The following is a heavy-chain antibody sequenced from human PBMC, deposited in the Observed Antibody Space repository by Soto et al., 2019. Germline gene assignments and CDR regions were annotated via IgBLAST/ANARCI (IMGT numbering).Heavy chain of an antibody. CDR3: AKYCSGGSCYGAFDI. Sequence: PGGSLRLSCAASGFTVSSNYMSWVRQAPGKGLEWVSVIYSGGSTYYADSVKGRFTISRDNSKNTLYLQMNSLRAEDTAVYYCAKYCSGGSCYGAFDIWGQGPMVTVSS. V-gene: IGHV3-66*01. D-gene: IGHD2-15*01. CDR2: IYSGGST. J-gene: IGHJ3*02. CDR1: GFTVSSNY.